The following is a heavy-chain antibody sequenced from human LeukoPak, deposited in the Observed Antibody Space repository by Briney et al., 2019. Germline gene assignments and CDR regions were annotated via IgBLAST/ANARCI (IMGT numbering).Heavy chain of an antibody. CDR1: GGSFSGYY. Sequence: PSETLSLTCAVYGGSFSGYYWSWIRQPPGKGLEWIGEINHSGSTNYNPSLKSRVTISVDTSKNQFSLKLSSVTAADTAVYYCARLRTRLHIVVVPAAMRPPYYYYMDVWGKGTTVTISS. V-gene: IGHV4-34*01. CDR3: ARLRTRLHIVVVPAAMRPPYYYYMDV. J-gene: IGHJ6*03. CDR2: INHSGST. D-gene: IGHD2-2*01.